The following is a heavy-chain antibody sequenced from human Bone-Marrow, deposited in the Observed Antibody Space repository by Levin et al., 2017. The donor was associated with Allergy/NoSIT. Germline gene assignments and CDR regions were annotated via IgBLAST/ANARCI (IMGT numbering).Heavy chain of an antibody. CDR3: ARTVGSGDCSGGSCSNWFDP. Sequence: GGSLRLSCAASGFSFSDSYMTWIRQAPGKGLEWVSYISRRGDYANYADSVKGRFTISRDNAKNSLSLHLNSLRAEDTAVYYCARTVGSGDCSGGSCSNWFDPWGQGTLVTVSS. V-gene: IGHV3-11*03. J-gene: IGHJ5*02. CDR1: GFSFSDSY. D-gene: IGHD2-15*01. CDR2: ISRRGDYA.